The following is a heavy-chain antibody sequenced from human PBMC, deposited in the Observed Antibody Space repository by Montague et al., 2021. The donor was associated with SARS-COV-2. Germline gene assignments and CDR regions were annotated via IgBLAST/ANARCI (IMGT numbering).Heavy chain of an antibody. Sequence: CAISGDSVASDNASWRWIEQSPERELQMQGITYYRPKWYNDYAVSVKSRITINPDTSKNQFSLQLNSVTPEDTAVYYCARGGSWLYYFDYWGQGTLVTVSS. CDR1: GDSVASDNAS. V-gene: IGHV6-1*01. CDR2: TYYRPKWYN. D-gene: IGHD6-13*01. CDR3: ARGGSWLYYFDY. J-gene: IGHJ4*02.